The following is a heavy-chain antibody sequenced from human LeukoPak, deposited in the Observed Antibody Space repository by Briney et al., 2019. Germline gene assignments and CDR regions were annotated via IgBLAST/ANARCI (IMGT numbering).Heavy chain of an antibody. D-gene: IGHD6-13*01. Sequence: GESLQISCKGSGYGSGYSFTSHWIAWVRQMPGKGLEWMGNIYPRDSNTIYSPSFQGQVTISVDTSINTAYLQRISLKASDTAMYYCARHPIAAGGAYNWFDPWGQGTLVTVSS. V-gene: IGHV5-51*01. J-gene: IGHJ5*02. CDR3: ARHPIAAGGAYNWFDP. CDR2: IYPRDSNT. CDR1: GYSFTSHW.